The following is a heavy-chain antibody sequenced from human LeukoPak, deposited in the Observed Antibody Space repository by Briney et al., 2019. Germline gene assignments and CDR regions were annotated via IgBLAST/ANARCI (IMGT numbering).Heavy chain of an antibody. CDR3: AKGWTAMVPWCLDY. V-gene: IGHV3-23*01. Sequence: PGGSLRLSCAASGFTFSSYAMSWVRQAPGKGLEWVSAISGSGGGTYYADSVEGRFTISRDNSKNTLYLQMNSLRAEDTAVYYCAKGWTAMVPWCLDYWGQGTLVTVSS. D-gene: IGHD5-18*01. CDR2: ISGSGGGT. J-gene: IGHJ4*02. CDR1: GFTFSSYA.